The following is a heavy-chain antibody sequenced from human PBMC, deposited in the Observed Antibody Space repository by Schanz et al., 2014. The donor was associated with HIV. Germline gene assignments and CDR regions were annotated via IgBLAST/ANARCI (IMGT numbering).Heavy chain of an antibody. Sequence: EVQLVESGGGLVQPGGSLRLSCAASGFTFSNDWMHWVRQAPGKGLVWVSCISSSSSYIYYADSLKGRFTISRDNAKNSLYLQMNSLRAEDTAVYYCARGIVVVPAAKGGFFDYWGQGTLVTVSS. CDR3: ARGIVVVPAAKGGFFDY. J-gene: IGHJ4*02. CDR2: ISSSSSYI. CDR1: GFTFSNDW. V-gene: IGHV3-21*01. D-gene: IGHD2-2*01.